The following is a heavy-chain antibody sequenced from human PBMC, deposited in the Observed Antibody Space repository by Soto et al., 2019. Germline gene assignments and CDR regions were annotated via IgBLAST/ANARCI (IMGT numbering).Heavy chain of an antibody. CDR2: INSDGSST. D-gene: IGHD3-3*01. CDR1: GFTFSTYW. J-gene: IGHJ4*02. Sequence: VGSLRLSCAASGFTFSTYWMHWVRQAPGKGLVWVSRINSDGSSTTYADSVKGRFTISRDNAKNTLYLQMNSLRAEDTAVYYCARDWRRGGPDYWGQGTLVTVSS. V-gene: IGHV3-74*01. CDR3: ARDWRRGGPDY.